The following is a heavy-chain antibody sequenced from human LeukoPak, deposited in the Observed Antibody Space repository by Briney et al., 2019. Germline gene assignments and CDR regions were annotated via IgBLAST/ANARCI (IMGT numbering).Heavy chain of an antibody. J-gene: IGHJ4*02. CDR2: IIPIFGTA. CDR3: ATTHRITMVQGVPRGYYFDY. Sequence: VASVKVSCKASGGTFSSYAISWVRQAPGQGLEWMGGIIPIFGTANYAQKFQGRVTITADESTSTAYMELSSPRSEDTAAYYCATTHRITMVQGVPRGYYFDYWGQGTLVTVSS. D-gene: IGHD3-10*01. V-gene: IGHV1-69*13. CDR1: GGTFSSYA.